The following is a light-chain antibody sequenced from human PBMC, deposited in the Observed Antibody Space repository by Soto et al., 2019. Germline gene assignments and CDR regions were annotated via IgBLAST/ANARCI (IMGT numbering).Light chain of an antibody. CDR1: STDIGSYNL. J-gene: IGLJ1*01. Sequence: QSVLTQPASVSGSPGQSITISCTGASTDIGSYNLVSWYQQPPGKAPKLMIYEVTKRPSGVSNRFSGSKSGNTASLTISGLQAEDEADYYCCSFAGRTTSYGFGNGTKVTVL. CDR2: EVT. V-gene: IGLV2-23*02. CDR3: CSFAGRTTSYG.